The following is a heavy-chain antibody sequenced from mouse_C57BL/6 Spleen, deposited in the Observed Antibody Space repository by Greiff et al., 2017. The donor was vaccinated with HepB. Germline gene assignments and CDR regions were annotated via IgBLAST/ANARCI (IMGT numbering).Heavy chain of an antibody. CDR2: IYPRSGNT. J-gene: IGHJ1*03. CDR1: GYTFTSYG. Sequence: QVQLQQSGAELARPGASVKLSCKASGYTFTSYGISWVKQRTGQGLEWIGEIYPRSGNTYYNEKFKGKATLTADKSSSTAYMELRSLTSEDSAVYFCARSGVFFTGWYFDVWGTGTTVTVSS. CDR3: ARSGVFFTGWYFDV. V-gene: IGHV1-81*01. D-gene: IGHD1-1*01.